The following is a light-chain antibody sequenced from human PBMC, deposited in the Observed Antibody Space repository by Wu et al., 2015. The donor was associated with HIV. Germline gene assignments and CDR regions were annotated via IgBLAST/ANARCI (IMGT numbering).Light chain of an antibody. CDR3: QQCGSSPLT. J-gene: IGKJ4*01. Sequence: DTVLTQSPGTLSLSPGERATLSCRASQSVTRSYLAWYQQKPGQAPRLLIYGTSSRATGIPDRSSGSGSGTDFTLTISRLEPEDFAVYYCQQCGSSPLTFGGGTKVEIK. V-gene: IGKV3-20*01. CDR2: GTS. CDR1: QSVTRSY.